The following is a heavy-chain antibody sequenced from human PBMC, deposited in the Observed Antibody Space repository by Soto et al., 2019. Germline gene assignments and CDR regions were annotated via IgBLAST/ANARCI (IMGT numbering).Heavy chain of an antibody. J-gene: IGHJ5*02. Sequence: GGSLSLSCAASGFTXXSNXMSWVRQAPGKGLEWVSVIYSGGSTYYADSVKGRFTISRDNSKNTLYLQMNSLRAEDTAVYYCARVVTMIVGSINWFDPWGQGTLVTVSS. CDR3: ARVVTMIVGSINWFDP. CDR2: IYSGGST. D-gene: IGHD3-22*01. CDR1: GFTXXSNX. V-gene: IGHV3-53*01.